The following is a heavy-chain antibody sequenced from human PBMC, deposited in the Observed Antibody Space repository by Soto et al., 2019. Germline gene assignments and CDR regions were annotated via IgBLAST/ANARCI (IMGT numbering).Heavy chain of an antibody. Sequence: QVPLVEAGGGVVQPGRSLRLSCAASGFTFSSYGMHWVRQAPGKGLEWVSVIWYDGSNKYYADSVKGRFTISRDNFENTLYLQMNSLRAEDTAVYYCARDRYSSGWYDLDYWGQGTLVTVSS. CDR1: GFTFSSYG. D-gene: IGHD6-19*01. CDR2: IWYDGSNK. V-gene: IGHV3-33*01. CDR3: ARDRYSSGWYDLDY. J-gene: IGHJ4*02.